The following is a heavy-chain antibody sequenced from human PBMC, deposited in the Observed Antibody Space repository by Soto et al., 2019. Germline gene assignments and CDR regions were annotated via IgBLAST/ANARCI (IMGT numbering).Heavy chain of an antibody. V-gene: IGHV1-18*01. D-gene: IGHD1-26*01. CDR3: ARDPAWELGDY. Sequence: QVQLVQSGAEVMKPGASVQVSCKASGYTFTSYGISWVRQAPGHGLEWMGWSSADNGNTTYAQKLQGRVTMTTDTSTSTAYLELRSLRSDQTAVYYWARDPAWELGDYWGQGTLVTVSS. CDR2: SSADNGNT. CDR1: GYTFTSYG. J-gene: IGHJ4*02.